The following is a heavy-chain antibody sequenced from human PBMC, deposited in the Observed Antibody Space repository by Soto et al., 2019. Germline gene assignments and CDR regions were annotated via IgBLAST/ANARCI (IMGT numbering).Heavy chain of an antibody. CDR2: IRSKAYGGTT. CDR3: TRDPPSYYDILTGPDAFDI. D-gene: IGHD3-9*01. V-gene: IGHV3-49*03. J-gene: IGHJ3*02. CDR1: GFTFGDYA. Sequence: GGSLRLSCTASGFTFGDYAMSWFRQAPGKGLEWVGFIRSKAYGGTTEYAASVKGRFTISRDDSKSIAYLQMNSLKTEDTAVYYCTRDPPSYYDILTGPDAFDIWGQGTMVTVSS.